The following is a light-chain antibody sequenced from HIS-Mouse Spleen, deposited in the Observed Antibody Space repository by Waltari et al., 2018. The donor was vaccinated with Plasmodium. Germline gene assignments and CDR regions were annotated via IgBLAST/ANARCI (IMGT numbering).Light chain of an antibody. V-gene: IGLV1-51*01. Sequence: QSVLTQPPSVSAAPGQKVTISCPGSSSNTGNNYVSWYQQLPGTAPKLLIYDNNKRPSGIPDRFSGSKSGTSATLGITGLQTGDEADYYCGTWDSSLSAGVVFGGGTKLTVL. CDR2: DNN. CDR1: SSNTGNNY. J-gene: IGLJ2*01. CDR3: GTWDSSLSAGVV.